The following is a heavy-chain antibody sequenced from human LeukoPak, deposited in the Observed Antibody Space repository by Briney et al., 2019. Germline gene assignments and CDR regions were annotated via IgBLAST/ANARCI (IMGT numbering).Heavy chain of an antibody. V-gene: IGHV4-38-2*02. CDR3: AREGTREWETDY. CDR1: GYSISSDHY. Sequence: SETLSLTCTVSGYSISSDHYWGWIRQPPGKGLEWIGSIFHSGSAYYNPSLESRVTISVDTSNNQFSLKLTSVTAADTAVYYCAREGTREWETDYWGQGTLVTVSS. CDR2: IFHSGSA. J-gene: IGHJ4*02. D-gene: IGHD1-26*01.